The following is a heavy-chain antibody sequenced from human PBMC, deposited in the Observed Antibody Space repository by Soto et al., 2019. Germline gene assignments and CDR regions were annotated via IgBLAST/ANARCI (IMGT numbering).Heavy chain of an antibody. J-gene: IGHJ4*02. CDR2: INPNSGGT. D-gene: IGHD6-13*01. Sequence: GASVKVSCKASGYTFTGYYMHWVRQAPGQGLEWMGWINPNSGGTNYAQKFQGRVTMTRDTSISTAYMELSRLRSDDTAVYYCARVAAAAALYYFDYWGQGTLVTVSS. CDR1: GYTFTGYY. V-gene: IGHV1-2*02. CDR3: ARVAAAAALYYFDY.